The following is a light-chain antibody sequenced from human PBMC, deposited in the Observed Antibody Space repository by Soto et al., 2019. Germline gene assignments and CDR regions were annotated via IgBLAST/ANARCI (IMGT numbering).Light chain of an antibody. CDR1: QSIVDW. V-gene: IGKV1-5*03. J-gene: IGKJ1*01. CDR2: RAS. CDR3: QQYHIYSWT. Sequence: DIQMTQSPSTLSASVGDRVTITCRASQSIVDWLAWYQQKPGKAPRLLIYRASTLQRGVSSRFRGSGSGTEFTLTISDLQPDDFATYYCQQYHIYSWTFGQGTNVDI.